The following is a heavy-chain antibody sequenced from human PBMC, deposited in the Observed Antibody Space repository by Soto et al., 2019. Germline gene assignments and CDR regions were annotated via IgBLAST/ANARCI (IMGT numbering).Heavy chain of an antibody. Sequence: PGGSLRLSCAASGFTFSSYSMNWVRQAPGKGLEWVSYISGSSGTIYYADSVKGRFTVSRDNAKNSLYLQMNSLRAEDTALYYCAKDSHSRGYSSGLFSDFDSWGQGTLVTVSS. D-gene: IGHD5-18*01. CDR2: ISGSSGTI. CDR3: AKDSHSRGYSSGLFSDFDS. CDR1: GFTFSSYS. J-gene: IGHJ4*02. V-gene: IGHV3-48*01.